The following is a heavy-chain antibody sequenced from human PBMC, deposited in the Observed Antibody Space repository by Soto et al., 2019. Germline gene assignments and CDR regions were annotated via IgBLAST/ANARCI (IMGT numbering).Heavy chain of an antibody. J-gene: IGHJ4*02. CDR3: ARGKGILWFGELFTPAFDY. CDR2: INHSGST. CDR1: GGSFSGYY. V-gene: IGHV4-34*01. Sequence: PSETLYLTCAVYGGSFSGYYWSWIRQPPGKGLEWIGEINHSGSTNYNPSLKSRVTISVDTSKNQFSLKLSSVTAADTAVYYCARGKGILWFGELFTPAFDYWGQGTLVTVS. D-gene: IGHD3-10*01.